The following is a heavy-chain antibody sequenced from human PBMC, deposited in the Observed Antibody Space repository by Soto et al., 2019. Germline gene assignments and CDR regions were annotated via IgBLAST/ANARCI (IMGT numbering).Heavy chain of an antibody. CDR2: ISYDGSNK. D-gene: IGHD5-12*01. CDR1: GFTFSSYA. J-gene: IGHJ4*02. V-gene: IGHV3-30-3*01. CDR3: ARDQGDGYNTCFDH. Sequence: ESGGGVVQPGRSLRLSCAASGFTFSSYAMHWVRQAPGKGLEWVAVISYDGSNKYYADSVKGRFTISRDNSKNTLYLQMNSLRAEDTAVYYCARDQGDGYNTCFDHWGQGTLVTVSS.